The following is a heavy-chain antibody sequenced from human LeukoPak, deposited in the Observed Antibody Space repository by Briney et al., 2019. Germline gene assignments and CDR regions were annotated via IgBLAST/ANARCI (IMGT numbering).Heavy chain of an antibody. D-gene: IGHD3-10*01. CDR2: IRYDGSNK. V-gene: IGHV3-30*02. Sequence: PGGSLRLSCAASGFTFSSYGMHWVRQAPGKGLEWVAFIRYDGSNKYYADSVKGRFTISRDNSKNTLYLQMNSLRAEDTAVYYCAKNALRELGGYGSGSYYNPYYFDYWGQGTLVTVSS. J-gene: IGHJ4*02. CDR1: GFTFSSYG. CDR3: AKNALRELGGYGSGSYYNPYYFDY.